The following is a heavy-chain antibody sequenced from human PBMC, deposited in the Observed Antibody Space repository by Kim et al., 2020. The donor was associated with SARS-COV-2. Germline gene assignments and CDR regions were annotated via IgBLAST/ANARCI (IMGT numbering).Heavy chain of an antibody. Sequence: EAVKSRFTSSRDNAKTSLYLHMNSLRAEDTALYYCAKGGMTTVTTGFDYWGQGTLVTVSS. J-gene: IGHJ4*02. CDR3: AKGGMTTVTTGFDY. V-gene: IGHV3-9*01. D-gene: IGHD4-17*01.